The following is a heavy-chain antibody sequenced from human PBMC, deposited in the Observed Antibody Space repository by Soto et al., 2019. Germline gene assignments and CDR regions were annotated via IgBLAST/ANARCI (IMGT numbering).Heavy chain of an antibody. D-gene: IGHD5-12*01. J-gene: IGHJ6*02. CDR1: RFTFSTYS. V-gene: IGHV3-48*01. Sequence: EVQLVESGGGLVQPGVSLRLSCADSRFTFSTYSMNWVRQAPGKGLEWISYITKSSRTIYYADSVKGRFTISRDNAKNSLYLQMNSLRAEDTAVYYCTRDHGYGYGMDVWGQGTTVTVSS. CDR3: TRDHGYGYGMDV. CDR2: ITKSSRTI.